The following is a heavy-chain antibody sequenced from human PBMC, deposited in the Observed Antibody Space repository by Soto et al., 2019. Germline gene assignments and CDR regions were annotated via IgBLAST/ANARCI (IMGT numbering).Heavy chain of an antibody. J-gene: IGHJ6*02. CDR3: ARHEATYYNFYGMDV. V-gene: IGHV5-51*01. CDR2: IHPGESDT. CDR1: GYSFTTYW. Sequence: PGESLKISCKSYGYSFTTYWIAWLRQMPGKGLVWMGSIHPGESDTRYSPSFQGQVTISADRSITTAYLQWSSLKASDTAMYYCARHEATYYNFYGMDVWGQGTTVTVSS.